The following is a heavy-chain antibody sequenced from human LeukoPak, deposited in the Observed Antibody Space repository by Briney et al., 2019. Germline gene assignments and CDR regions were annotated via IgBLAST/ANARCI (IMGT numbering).Heavy chain of an antibody. CDR2: ISAYNGNT. V-gene: IGHV1-18*01. CDR3: ARTSSTLWLRTPGGDY. J-gene: IGHJ4*02. D-gene: IGHD5-12*01. CDR1: GYTFTSYG. Sequence: ASVKVSCKASGYTFTSYGISWVRKAPGQGLEWMGWISAYNGNTNYAQKLQGRVTMTTDTSTSTAYMELRSLRSDDTAVYYCARTSSTLWLRTPGGDYWGQGTLVTVSS.